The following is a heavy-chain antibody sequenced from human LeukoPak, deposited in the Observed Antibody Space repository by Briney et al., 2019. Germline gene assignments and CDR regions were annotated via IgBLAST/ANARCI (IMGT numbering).Heavy chain of an antibody. CDR2: IYSGGST. CDR3: AKDASPGGTVTTDLDY. V-gene: IGHV3-53*01. D-gene: IGHD4-17*01. J-gene: IGHJ4*02. CDR1: GFTVSSNY. Sequence: GGSLRLSCAASGFTVSSNYMSWVRQAPGKGLEWVSVIYSGGSTYYADSVKGRFTISRDNSKNTLYLQMNSLRAEDTAVYYCAKDASPGGTVTTDLDYWGQGTLVTVSS.